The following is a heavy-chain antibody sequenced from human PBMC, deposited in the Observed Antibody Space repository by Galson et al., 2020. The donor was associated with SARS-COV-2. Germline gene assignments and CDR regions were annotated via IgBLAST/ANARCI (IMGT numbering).Heavy chain of an antibody. CDR3: ARGSLPLTGYYNRLFDY. CDR2: INHSGST. D-gene: IGHD3-9*01. J-gene: IGHJ4*02. CDR1: GGSFSGYY. V-gene: IGHV4-34*01. Sequence: SQASVTLSLNCAVYGGSFSGYYWSWIRQPPGKGLEWIGEINHSGSTNYNPSLKSRVTISVDTSKNQFSLKLSSVTAADTAVYYCARGSLPLTGYYNRLFDYWGQGTRVTVSS.